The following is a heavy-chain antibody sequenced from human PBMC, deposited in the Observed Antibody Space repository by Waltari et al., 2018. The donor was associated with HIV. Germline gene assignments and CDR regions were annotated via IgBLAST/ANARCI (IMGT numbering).Heavy chain of an antibody. CDR3: ARDYASTYYFDY. CDR2: INSDGSSI. V-gene: IGHV3-74*01. J-gene: IGHJ4*02. Sequence: EVHLVESGGGLVQPGGSLILSCAASGFTFSRFWMHWVRQAPGEGLMWVSRINSDGSSIQYADSVMGRFTISRDNAKNTMFLQMNSLRTEDTATYYCARDYASTYYFDYWGQGALVTVSS. D-gene: IGHD3-22*01. CDR1: GFTFSRFW.